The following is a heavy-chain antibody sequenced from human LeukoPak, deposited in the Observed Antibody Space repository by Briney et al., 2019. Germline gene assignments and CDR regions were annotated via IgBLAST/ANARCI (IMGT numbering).Heavy chain of an antibody. Sequence: GGSLRLSCATSGFTFSSYDMHWVRQAPGKGLEWVAVISYDGSNKYFADSVEGRFTISRDNSKNTLYLQMNSLRAEDTAIYYCVKSTGWYSSSWYLTYWGQGILVTVSS. V-gene: IGHV3-30*18. CDR1: GFTFSSYD. CDR2: ISYDGSNK. CDR3: VKSTGWYSSSWYLTY. J-gene: IGHJ4*02. D-gene: IGHD6-13*01.